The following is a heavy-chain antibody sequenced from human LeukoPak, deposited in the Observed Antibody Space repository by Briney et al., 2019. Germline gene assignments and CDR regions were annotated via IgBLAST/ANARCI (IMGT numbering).Heavy chain of an antibody. CDR1: GYTFTSYG. J-gene: IGHJ4*02. D-gene: IGHD3-10*01. CDR3: AIASRWARYGSGSYYWDY. Sequence: ASVKVSCKASGYTFTSYGISWVRQAPGQGLEWMGWISAYNGNTNYAQRLQGRVTMTTDTSTSTAYMELRSLRSDDTAVYYCAIASRWARYGSGSYYWDYWGQGTLVTVSS. CDR2: ISAYNGNT. V-gene: IGHV1-18*01.